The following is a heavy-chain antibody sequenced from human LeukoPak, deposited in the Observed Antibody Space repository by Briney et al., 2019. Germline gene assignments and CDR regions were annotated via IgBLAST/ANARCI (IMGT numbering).Heavy chain of an antibody. Sequence: WVRQAPGKGLEWIGSIYYSGSTYYNPSLKSRVTISVDTSKNQFSLKLSSVTAADTAVYYCARQQEVGATPFDYWGQGTLVTVSS. J-gene: IGHJ4*02. CDR2: IYYSGST. V-gene: IGHV4-39*01. D-gene: IGHD1-26*01. CDR3: ARQQEVGATPFDY.